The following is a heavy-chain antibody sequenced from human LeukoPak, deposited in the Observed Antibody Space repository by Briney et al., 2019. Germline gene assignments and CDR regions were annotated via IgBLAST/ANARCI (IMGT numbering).Heavy chain of an antibody. V-gene: IGHV3-9*03. Sequence: PGRSLRLSCAASGFTFEDYAMHWVRQAPGKGLEWVSGISWNSGSIGYADSVKGRFTISRDNAKNSLYLQMNSLRAEDMALYYCAKDRGYSYGYGFDYWGQGTLVTVSS. J-gene: IGHJ4*02. CDR1: GFTFEDYA. CDR3: AKDRGYSYGYGFDY. D-gene: IGHD5-18*01. CDR2: ISWNSGSI.